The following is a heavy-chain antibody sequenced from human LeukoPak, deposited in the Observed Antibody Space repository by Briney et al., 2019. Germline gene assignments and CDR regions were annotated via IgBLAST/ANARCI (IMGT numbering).Heavy chain of an antibody. D-gene: IGHD6-13*01. Sequence: SETLSLTCTVSGGSISSTYYYWGRIRQPPGKGLEWIGTIYYSGNTYYNPSLESRVTISVDTSENQFSLNLRSLTAADTAVYYCARLPYSSTYYYYYMDVWGKGTTVAVSS. V-gene: IGHV4-39*01. CDR2: IYYSGNT. J-gene: IGHJ6*03. CDR1: GGSISSTYYY. CDR3: ARLPYSSTYYYYYMDV.